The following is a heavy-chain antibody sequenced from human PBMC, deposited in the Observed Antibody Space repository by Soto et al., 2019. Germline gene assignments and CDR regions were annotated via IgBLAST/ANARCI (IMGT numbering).Heavy chain of an antibody. D-gene: IGHD5-18*01. CDR1: GCTFNTYS. V-gene: IGHV3-21*01. J-gene: IGHJ3*02. Sequence: GGSLRRSCAASGCTFNTYSINWVLQAPGKGLEWVSCISGSNNYIYYADSVKGRFTISRDNAKNSLYLQLNSLRAEDTAVYYCVRAPNYIYVSDAFDMWGQGTMVTVSS. CDR3: VRAPNYIYVSDAFDM. CDR2: ISGSNNYI.